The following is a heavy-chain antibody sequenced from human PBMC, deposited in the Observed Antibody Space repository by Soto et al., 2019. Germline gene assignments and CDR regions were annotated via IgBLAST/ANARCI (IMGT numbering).Heavy chain of an antibody. CDR3: ARDVRRVGATTNYYYGMDV. D-gene: IGHD1-26*01. CDR2: TYYRSKWYN. V-gene: IGHV6-1*01. J-gene: IGHJ6*02. CDR1: GDSVSSNSAA. Sequence: PSQTLSLTCAISGDSVSSNSAAWNWIRQSPSRGLEWLGRTYYRSKWYNDYAVSVKSRITTNPDTSKNQFSLQLNSVTPEDTAVYYCARDVRRVGATTNYYYGMDVWGQGTTVTVSS.